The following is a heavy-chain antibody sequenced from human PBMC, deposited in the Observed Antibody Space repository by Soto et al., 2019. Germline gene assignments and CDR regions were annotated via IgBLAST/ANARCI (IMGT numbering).Heavy chain of an antibody. CDR3: VRVVAIPGYPDN. D-gene: IGHD5-12*01. J-gene: IGHJ4*02. Sequence: QVQLVQSGAEVRQPASSVKVSCKTSGATFSSYAITWVRQAPGQGLEWMGGIVPTVDTSTYAQKFQGRVTITADKLKTTFYMELSSLRSDDTAVYYCVRVVAIPGYPDNWGQGTLVTVSS. V-gene: IGHV1-69*14. CDR2: IVPTVDTS. CDR1: GATFSSYA.